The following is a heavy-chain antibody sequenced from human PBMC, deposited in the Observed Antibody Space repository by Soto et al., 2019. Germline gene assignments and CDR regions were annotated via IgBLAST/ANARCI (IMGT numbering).Heavy chain of an antibody. CDR3: AKPNNYAAQLAFDY. Sequence: ASLGLSCADSGFTFSSYAMSWVRQAPGKGLEWVSAISGSGGSTYYADSVKGRFTISRDNSKNTLYLQMNSLRAEDTAVYYCAKPNNYAAQLAFDYWGQGTLVTVSS. J-gene: IGHJ4*02. CDR2: ISGSGGST. CDR1: GFTFSSYA. D-gene: IGHD4-4*01. V-gene: IGHV3-23*01.